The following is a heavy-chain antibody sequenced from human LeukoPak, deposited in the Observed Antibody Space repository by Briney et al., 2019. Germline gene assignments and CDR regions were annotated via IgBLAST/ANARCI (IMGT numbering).Heavy chain of an antibody. J-gene: IGHJ3*02. Sequence: SETLSLTCSVSDGSMGTYYWGWIRQPPGKGLEWIGYIYYSGSTTYNPSLKSRVTISVDTSKNQFSLKLTSVTAADTAVYYCARLGVAAAGADAFDIWGQGTMVTVSS. CDR2: IYYSGST. CDR1: DGSMGTYY. CDR3: ARLGVAAAGADAFDI. V-gene: IGHV4-59*08. D-gene: IGHD6-13*01.